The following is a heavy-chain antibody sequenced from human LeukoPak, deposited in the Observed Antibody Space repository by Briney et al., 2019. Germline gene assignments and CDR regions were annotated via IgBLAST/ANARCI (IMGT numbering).Heavy chain of an antibody. CDR2: ISYSGST. V-gene: IGHV4-59*01. CDR3: ARVRSYYGSVTGKSYYFDY. Sequence: SETLSLTCTVSGDSISNYYWSWIRQPPGKGLEWIGYISYSGSTNYTPSLKSRVTILVDTSKNQFSLKLSSVTAADTAVYYCARVRSYYGSVTGKSYYFDYWGQGTLVTVSS. J-gene: IGHJ4*02. CDR1: GDSISNYY. D-gene: IGHD3-10*01.